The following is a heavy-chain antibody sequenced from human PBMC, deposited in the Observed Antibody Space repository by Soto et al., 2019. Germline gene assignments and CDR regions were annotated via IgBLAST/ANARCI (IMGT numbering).Heavy chain of an antibody. J-gene: IGHJ3*02. D-gene: IGHD6-13*01. CDR2: IYWDDDK. CDR1: GFSLSTSGVG. V-gene: IGHV2-5*02. Sequence: QITLKESGPPLVKPTQTLTLTCTFSGFSLSTSGVGVGRIRQPPGKALEWLALIYWDDDKRYSPSLKSRLTITKDTSKNQVVLTMTNMDPVDTATYYCAHTRFSAAADAFDIWGQGTMVTVSS. CDR3: AHTRFSAAADAFDI.